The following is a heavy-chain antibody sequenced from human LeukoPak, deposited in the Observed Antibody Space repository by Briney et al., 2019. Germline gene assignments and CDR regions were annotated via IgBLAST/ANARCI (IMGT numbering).Heavy chain of an antibody. D-gene: IGHD3-10*01. CDR1: GFTFSSYG. V-gene: IGHV3-33*01. J-gene: IGHJ4*02. CDR3: AGGSTLDRGLVYY. CDR2: IWYDGSNK. Sequence: GGSLRLSCAASGFTFSSYGMHWVRQAPGKGLEWVAVIWYDGSNKYYADSVKGRFTISRDNSKNTLYLQMNSLRVEDTAVYYCAGGSTLDRGLVYYWGQGTLVTVSS.